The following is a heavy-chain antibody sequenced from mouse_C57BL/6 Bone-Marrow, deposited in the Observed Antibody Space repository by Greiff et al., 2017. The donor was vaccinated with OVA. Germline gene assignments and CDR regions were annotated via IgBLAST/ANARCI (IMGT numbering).Heavy chain of an antibody. CDR2: INYDGSST. CDR1: GFTFSDYY. Sequence: EVKLMESEGGLVQPGSSMKLSCTASGFTFSDYYMAWVRQVPEKGLEWVANINYDGSSTYYLDSLKSRFIISRDNAKNILYLQMSSLKSEDTATYYCARGDYYGSSYGFAYWGQGTLVTVSA. J-gene: IGHJ3*01. V-gene: IGHV5-16*01. CDR3: ARGDYYGSSYGFAY. D-gene: IGHD1-1*01.